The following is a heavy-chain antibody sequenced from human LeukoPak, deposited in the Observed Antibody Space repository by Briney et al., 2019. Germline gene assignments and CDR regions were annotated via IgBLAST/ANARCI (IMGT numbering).Heavy chain of an antibody. J-gene: IGHJ6*04. CDR1: GFTFSSYA. CDR3: AKAGSGSYYKSRSGMDV. V-gene: IGHV3-64D*06. D-gene: IGHD3-10*01. Sequence: PGGSLRLSCSASGFTFSSYAMHWVRQAPGKGLEYVSAISSNGGSTNYADSVKDRFTISRDNSKNTLYLQMSSLRAEGTAVYYCAKAGSGSYYKSRSGMDVWGKGTTVIVSS. CDR2: ISSNGGST.